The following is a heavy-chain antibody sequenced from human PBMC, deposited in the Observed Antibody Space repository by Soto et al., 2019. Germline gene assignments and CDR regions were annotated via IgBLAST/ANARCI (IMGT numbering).Heavy chain of an antibody. CDR2: ISSSSSYI. J-gene: IGHJ3*02. CDR1: GFTFSSYS. CDR3: ARDHHPKGAFDI. Sequence: EVQLVESGGGLVKPGGSLRLSCAASGFTFSSYSMNWVRQAPGKGLEWVSSISSSSSYIYYADSVKGRFTISRDNAKNSLYLQMNSLRAEDTAVYYCARDHHPKGAFDIWGQGTMVTVSS. V-gene: IGHV3-21*01.